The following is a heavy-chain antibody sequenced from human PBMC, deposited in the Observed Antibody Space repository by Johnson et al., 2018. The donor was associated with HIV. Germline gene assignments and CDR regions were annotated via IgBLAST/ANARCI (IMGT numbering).Heavy chain of an antibody. CDR2: ISHDGSHK. CDR1: GFTFSSYA. CDR3: ARELPATDMLTGPGALDI. Sequence: QVQLVESGGGVVQPGRSLRLSCAASGFTFSSYAMHWDRQAPGKGLEWVAVISHDGSHKYYADSVKGRFTISRDNSKNTLYLQMNSLRAEDTAVYYGARELPATDMLTGPGALDIWGQGTMVTVSS. V-gene: IGHV3-30*04. D-gene: IGHD3-9*01. J-gene: IGHJ3*02.